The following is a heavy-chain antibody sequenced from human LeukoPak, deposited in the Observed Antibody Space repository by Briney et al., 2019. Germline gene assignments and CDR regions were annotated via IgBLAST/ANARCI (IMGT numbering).Heavy chain of an antibody. CDR1: GGSFSGYY. V-gene: IGHV4-34*01. J-gene: IGHJ4*02. CDR3: ERDRRLVGFDY. Sequence: SETLSLTCAVYGGSFSGYYWSWIRQPPGKGLEWIGEINHSGSTNYNPSLKSRVTISVDTSKNQFSLKMISVTAVETAVYLFERDRRLVGFDYWGQGTPVTVSS. D-gene: IGHD2-15*01. CDR2: INHSGST.